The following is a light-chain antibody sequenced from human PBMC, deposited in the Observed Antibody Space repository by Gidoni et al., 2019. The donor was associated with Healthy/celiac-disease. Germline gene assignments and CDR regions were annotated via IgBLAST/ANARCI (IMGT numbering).Light chain of an antibody. CDR1: QDISNY. CDR3: QQYDNLLT. J-gene: IGKJ4*01. CDR2: DAS. Sequence: DIQMTQSPSSLSAAVGERVTITCQASQDISNYLNWYQQKPGKAPKLLIYDASNFETGVPSRFSGSGSGTDFTFTISSLHPEDIATYYCQQYDNLLTFGGXTKVEIK. V-gene: IGKV1-33*01.